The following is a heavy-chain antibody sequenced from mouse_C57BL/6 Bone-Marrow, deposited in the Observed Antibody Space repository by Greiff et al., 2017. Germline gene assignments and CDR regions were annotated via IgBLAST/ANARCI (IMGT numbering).Heavy chain of an antibody. Sequence: QVQLQQPGAELVKPGTSVKVSCKASGYAFTNYLIEWVKQRPGQGLEWIGVINPGSGGTNYNEKFKGKATLTADKSSSTAYMQLSSLTSEDSAVYWCARCWYFDVWGTGTTVTVSA. V-gene: IGHV1-54*01. J-gene: IGHJ1*03. CDR3: ARCWYFDV. CDR1: GYAFTNYL. CDR2: INPGSGGT.